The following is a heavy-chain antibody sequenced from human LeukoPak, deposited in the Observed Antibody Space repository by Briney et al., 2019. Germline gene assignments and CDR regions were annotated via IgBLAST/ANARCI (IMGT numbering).Heavy chain of an antibody. CDR1: GGSISYSSYY. CDR3: ARIPQAGAPQEAPRHAFDI. CDR2: IYYSGSGST. V-gene: IGHV4-39*07. D-gene: IGHD3-10*01. J-gene: IGHJ3*02. Sequence: SETLSLTCTVSGGSISYSSYYWGWIRQPPGKGLEWIGSIYYSGSGSTYYNPSLKSRVTISVDTSKNQFSLKLSSVTAADTAVYYCARIPQAGAPQEAPRHAFDIWGQGTMVTVSS.